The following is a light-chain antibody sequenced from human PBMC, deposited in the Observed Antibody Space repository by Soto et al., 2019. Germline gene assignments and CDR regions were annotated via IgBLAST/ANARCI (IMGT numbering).Light chain of an antibody. Sequence: EIVLTQSPGTLSLSPGERATLSCRASQSVSSSYLAWYQQKPGQAPRLLIYGASSRATGIPARFSGSGSGTDFTLTISRLEPDDFAVYYCQQYGSSLLFGGGTKVEIK. V-gene: IGKV3-20*01. CDR3: QQYGSSLL. J-gene: IGKJ4*01. CDR1: QSVSSSY. CDR2: GAS.